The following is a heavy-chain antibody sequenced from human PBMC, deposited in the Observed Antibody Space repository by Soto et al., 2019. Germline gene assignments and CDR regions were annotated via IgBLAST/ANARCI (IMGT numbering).Heavy chain of an antibody. CDR2: INSDGTRT. Sequence: LRLSCATSGFTFSRDWMHWVRQAPGKGLVWVSRINSDGTRTNYADYAMGRFTISRDNAKNTLYLQMNSLRAEDTAVYFCARGALGNYYQDSWGQGTPVTVSS. V-gene: IGHV3-74*01. CDR1: GFTFSRDW. CDR3: ARGALGNYYQDS. J-gene: IGHJ4*02. D-gene: IGHD3-10*01.